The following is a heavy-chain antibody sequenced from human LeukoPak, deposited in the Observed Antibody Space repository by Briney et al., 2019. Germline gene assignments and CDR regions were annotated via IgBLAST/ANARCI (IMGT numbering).Heavy chain of an antibody. V-gene: IGHV4-31*03. CDR2: IYYSGST. D-gene: IGHD6-6*01. Sequence: SETLSLTCTVSGGSISSGGYYWSWIRQPPGKGLEWIGYIYYSGSTYYNPSLKSRVTISVDTSKNQFSLKLSSVTAADTAVYYCARENGQLAAYDYWGQGTLVTVSS. J-gene: IGHJ4*02. CDR3: ARENGQLAAYDY. CDR1: GGSISSGGYY.